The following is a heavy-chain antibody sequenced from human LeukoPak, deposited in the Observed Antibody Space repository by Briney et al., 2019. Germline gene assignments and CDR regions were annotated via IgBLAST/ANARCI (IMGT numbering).Heavy chain of an antibody. D-gene: IGHD3/OR15-3a*01. CDR3: AKWTRSAFDI. J-gene: IGHJ3*02. CDR2: ISYDGSNK. Sequence: GGSLRLSCAASGFTFSSYGMHWVRQAPGKGLEWVAVISYDGSNKYYADSVKGRFTISRDNSKNTLYLQMNSLRAEDTAVYYCAKWTRSAFDIWGQGTMVTVSS. CDR1: GFTFSSYG. V-gene: IGHV3-30*18.